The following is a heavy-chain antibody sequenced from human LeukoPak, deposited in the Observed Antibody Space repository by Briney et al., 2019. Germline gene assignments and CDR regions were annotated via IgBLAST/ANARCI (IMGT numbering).Heavy chain of an antibody. D-gene: IGHD2-2*01. V-gene: IGHV4-59*01. CDR1: GGSFSGYY. CDR2: IYYSGST. J-gene: IGHJ5*02. Sequence: PSETLSLTCAVYGGSFSGYYWSWIRQPPGKGLEWIGYIYYSGSTNYNPSLKSRVTISVDTSKNQFSLKLSSVTAADTAVYYCARADCSSTSCYWFDPWGQGTLVTVSS. CDR3: ARADCSSTSCYWFDP.